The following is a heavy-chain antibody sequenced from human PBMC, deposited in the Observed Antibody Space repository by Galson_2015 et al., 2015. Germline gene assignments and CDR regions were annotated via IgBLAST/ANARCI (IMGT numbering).Heavy chain of an antibody. Sequence: SVKVSCKASGGTFSSYAISWVRQAPGQGLEWMGGIIPIFGTANYAQKFQGRVTITADESTSTAYMELSSLRSEDTAVYYCARAAPFKKDSSGYYFDYWGQGTLVTVSS. D-gene: IGHD3-22*01. CDR1: GGTFSSYA. CDR2: IIPIFGTA. J-gene: IGHJ4*02. CDR3: ARAAPFKKDSSGYYFDY. V-gene: IGHV1-69*13.